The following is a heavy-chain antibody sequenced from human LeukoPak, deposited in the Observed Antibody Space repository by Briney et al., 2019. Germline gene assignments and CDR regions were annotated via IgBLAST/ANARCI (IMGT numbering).Heavy chain of an antibody. D-gene: IGHD3-22*01. V-gene: IGHV4-59*12. CDR3: ATVIHFYDTSGYLTPFDY. CDR2: IYYSGST. CDR1: GVSIGSYY. Sequence: PSETLSLTCTVSGVSIGSYYWSWIRQPPGKGLEWIGYIYYSGSTNYNPSLKSRVTISVDTSKNQSSLKLNSVTAADTAVYYCATVIHFYDTSGYLTPFDYWGRGTLVTVSS. J-gene: IGHJ4*02.